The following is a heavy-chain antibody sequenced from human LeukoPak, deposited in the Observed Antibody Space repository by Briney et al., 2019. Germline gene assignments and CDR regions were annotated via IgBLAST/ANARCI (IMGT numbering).Heavy chain of an antibody. CDR2: ISYDGSNK. D-gene: IGHD6-13*01. CDR3: AKSGTRSSWSPRVKTYLDY. Sequence: GGSLRLSCAASGFAFSTYGMHWVRQAPGKGLEWVAVISYDGSNKYYADSVKGRFTISRDNSKNTLYLQMNSLRAEDTAVYYCAKSGTRSSWSPRVKTYLDYWGQGTLVTVSS. J-gene: IGHJ4*02. V-gene: IGHV3-30*18. CDR1: GFAFSTYG.